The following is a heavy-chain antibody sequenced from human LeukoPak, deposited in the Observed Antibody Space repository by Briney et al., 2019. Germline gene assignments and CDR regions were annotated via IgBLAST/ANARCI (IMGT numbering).Heavy chain of an antibody. CDR3: AKRRHNYYGSGSYSV. J-gene: IGHJ4*02. V-gene: IGHV3-23*01. D-gene: IGHD3-10*01. CDR1: GFTFSSYA. Sequence: GGSLRRSCAASGFTFSSYAMSWVRQAPGKGLEWGSAISGSGGSTYYADSVRGRFTISRDNSKNTLYLQMNSLRAEDKAVYYCAKRRHNYYGSGSYSVWGQGTLVTVSS. CDR2: ISGSGGST.